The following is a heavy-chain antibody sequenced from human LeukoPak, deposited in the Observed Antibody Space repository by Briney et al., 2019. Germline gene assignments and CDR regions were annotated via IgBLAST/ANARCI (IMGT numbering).Heavy chain of an antibody. D-gene: IGHD1-26*01. V-gene: IGHV1-46*01. CDR3: ARSHWDDYLDY. CDR1: GYTFTSYY. J-gene: IGHJ4*02. Sequence: GASVKVSCKASGYTFTSYYMHRVRQAPGQGLEWMGIINPSGGSTSYAQKFQGRVTMTRDTSTSTVYMELSSLRSEDTAVYYCARSHWDDYLDYWGQGTLVTVSS. CDR2: INPSGGST.